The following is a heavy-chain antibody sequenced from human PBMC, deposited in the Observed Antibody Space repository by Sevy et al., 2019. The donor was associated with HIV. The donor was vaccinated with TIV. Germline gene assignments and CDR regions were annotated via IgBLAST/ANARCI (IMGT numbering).Heavy chain of an antibody. V-gene: IGHV5-51*01. J-gene: IGHJ4*02. CDR3: ARRTYYYDSSGYPEVYFDY. CDR2: IYPGDSDT. CDR1: GYSFTSYW. D-gene: IGHD3-22*01. Sequence: GESLKISCKGSGYSFTSYWIGWVRQMPGKGLEWMGIIYPGDSDTRYSPSFQGQVTISADKSISTAYLQWSSLKASDTAMYYCARRTYYYDSSGYPEVYFDYWGQGTLVTVSS.